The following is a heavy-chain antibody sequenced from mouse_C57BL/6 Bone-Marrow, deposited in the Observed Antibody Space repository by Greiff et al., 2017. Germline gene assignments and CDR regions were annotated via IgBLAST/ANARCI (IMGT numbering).Heavy chain of an antibody. V-gene: IGHV6-6*01. CDR1: GFTFSDAW. Sequence: EVQLKESGGGLVQPGGSMKLSCAASGFTFSDAWMDWVRQSPEKGLEWVAEIRNKANNHATYYAESVKGRFTISRDDSKSSVYLQMNSLRAEDTGIYYCTRRSSGYVSRFAYWGQGTLVTVSA. J-gene: IGHJ3*01. CDR2: IRNKANNHAT. CDR3: TRRSSGYVSRFAY. D-gene: IGHD3-2*02.